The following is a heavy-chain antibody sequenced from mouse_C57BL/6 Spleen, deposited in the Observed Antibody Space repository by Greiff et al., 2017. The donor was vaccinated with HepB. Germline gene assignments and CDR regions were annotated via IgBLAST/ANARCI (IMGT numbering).Heavy chain of an antibody. CDR2: ISDGGSYT. J-gene: IGHJ2*01. CDR3: ARDRDYYGSRGPLDY. V-gene: IGHV5-4*01. D-gene: IGHD1-1*01. Sequence: EVMLVESGGGLVKPGGSLKLSCAASGFTFSSYAMSWVRQTPEKRLEWVATISDGGSYTYYPDNVKGRFTISRDNAKNNLYLQMSHLKSEDTAMYYCARDRDYYGSRGPLDYWGQGTTLTVSS. CDR1: GFTFSSYA.